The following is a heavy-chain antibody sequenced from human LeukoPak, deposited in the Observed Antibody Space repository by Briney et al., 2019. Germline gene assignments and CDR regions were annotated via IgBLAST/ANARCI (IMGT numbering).Heavy chain of an antibody. CDR3: AYDSSGYYSFDY. D-gene: IGHD3-22*01. J-gene: IGHJ4*02. CDR1: GYSISSGYY. Sequence: KPPETLSLTCAVSGYSISSGYYWGWIRQPPGKGLEWIGSIYHSGSTYYNPSLKSRVTISVDTSKNQFSLKLSSVTAADTAVYYCAYDSSGYYSFDYWGQGTLVTVSS. V-gene: IGHV4-38-2*01. CDR2: IYHSGST.